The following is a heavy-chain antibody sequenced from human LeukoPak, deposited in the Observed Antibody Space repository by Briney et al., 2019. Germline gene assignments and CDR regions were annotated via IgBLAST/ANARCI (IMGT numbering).Heavy chain of an antibody. J-gene: IGHJ4*02. CDR1: GYSISSGYY. Sequence: SETLSLTCTVSGYSISSGYYWGWIRQPPGKGLEWIGSIYHSGSTYYNPSLKSRVTISVDTSKNQFSLKLSSVTAADTAVYYCARDLKWSYGTEYWGQGTLVTVSS. CDR2: IYHSGST. CDR3: ARDLKWSYGTEY. D-gene: IGHD1-26*01. V-gene: IGHV4-38-2*02.